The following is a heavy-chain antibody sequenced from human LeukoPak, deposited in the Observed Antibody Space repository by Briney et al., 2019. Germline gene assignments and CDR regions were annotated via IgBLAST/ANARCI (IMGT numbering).Heavy chain of an antibody. Sequence: SVTLSLTCTVSGGSISSYYWSWIRQPAGKGLEWIGRIYTSGSTNYNPSLKSRVTMSVDTSKNQFSLKLSSVTAADTAVYYCARGAIFGVVIKRMGDYFDYWGQGTLVTVSS. V-gene: IGHV4-4*07. CDR2: IYTSGST. J-gene: IGHJ4*02. CDR3: ARGAIFGVVIKRMGDYFDY. D-gene: IGHD3-3*01. CDR1: GGSISSYY.